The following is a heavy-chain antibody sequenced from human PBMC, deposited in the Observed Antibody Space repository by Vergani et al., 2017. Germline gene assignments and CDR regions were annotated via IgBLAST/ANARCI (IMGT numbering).Heavy chain of an antibody. CDR2: IKEDGSEK. V-gene: IGHV3-7*01. D-gene: IGHD4-23*01. CDR3: ARKYGGRVGWFDP. J-gene: IGHJ5*02. CDR1: GFTFSSYW. Sequence: EVQLVESGGGLVQPGGSLRLSCAASGFTFSSYWMSWVRQAPGKGLEWVANIKEDGSEKYYVDSVKGRFNISRDNAKNSLYLQMNSLRAEDTAVYYCARKYGGRVGWFDPWGQGTLVTVSS.